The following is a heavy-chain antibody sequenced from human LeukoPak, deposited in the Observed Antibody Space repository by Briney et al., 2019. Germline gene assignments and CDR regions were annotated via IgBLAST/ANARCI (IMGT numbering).Heavy chain of an antibody. V-gene: IGHV1-69*13. CDR3: ASTIFGVVPFDAFDI. D-gene: IGHD3-3*01. CDR1: GGTFSSYA. Sequence: SVKVSCKASGGTFSSYAISWVRQAPGQGLEWMGGIIPIFGTANYAQKFQGRVTITADESTSTAYMELSSLRSEDTAVYYCASTIFGVVPFDAFDIWGQGTMVTVSS. CDR2: IIPIFGTA. J-gene: IGHJ3*02.